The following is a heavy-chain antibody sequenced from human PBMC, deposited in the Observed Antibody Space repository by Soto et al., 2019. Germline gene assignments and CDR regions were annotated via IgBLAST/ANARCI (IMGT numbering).Heavy chain of an antibody. J-gene: IGHJ4*02. Sequence: GGSLRLSCAASGFTFSSYAMNWVRQAPGKGLEWVSAISGSGGSTYYADSVKGRFTISRDNSKNTLYLQMNSLRAEDTAVYYCASRSSGWYFDSWGQGTLVTVSS. D-gene: IGHD6-19*01. CDR1: GFTFSSYA. V-gene: IGHV3-23*01. CDR3: ASRSSGWYFDS. CDR2: ISGSGGST.